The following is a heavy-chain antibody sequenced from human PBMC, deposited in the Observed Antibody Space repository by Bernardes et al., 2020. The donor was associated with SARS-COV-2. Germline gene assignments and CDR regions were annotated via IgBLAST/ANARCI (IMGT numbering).Heavy chain of an antibody. CDR1: GFTFSRYA. J-gene: IGHJ3*02. Sequence: GYLSRSRAAAGFTFSRYAMHWVRPAPGKGLEWVAVISYDGSNKYYADSVKGRFTISRDNSKNTLYLQMNSLRAEDTAVYYCARARLGGYTSAFDIWGQGTMVTVSS. CDR2: ISYDGSNK. D-gene: IGHD6-13*01. CDR3: ARARLGGYTSAFDI. V-gene: IGHV3-30-3*01.